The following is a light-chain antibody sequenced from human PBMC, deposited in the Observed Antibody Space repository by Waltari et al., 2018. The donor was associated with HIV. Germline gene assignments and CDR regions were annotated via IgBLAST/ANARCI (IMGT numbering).Light chain of an antibody. J-gene: IGLJ2*01. CDR3: QAWYHSDDPIF. CDR1: NIGTKS. CDR2: HDN. V-gene: IGLV3-21*03. Sequence: SYVLTQPPSVSVAPGKTATITCGGDNIGTKSVQWYQQRPGQAPVLVVYHDNNRPSGCPERFSGSYSGDTATLTISRVEAGDEADYYCQAWYHSDDPIFFGGGTQLTVL.